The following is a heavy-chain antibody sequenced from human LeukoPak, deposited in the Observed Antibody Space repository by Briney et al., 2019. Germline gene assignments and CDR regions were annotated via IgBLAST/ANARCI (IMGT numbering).Heavy chain of an antibody. D-gene: IGHD6-13*01. J-gene: IGHJ4*02. CDR1: GYTFTGYY. V-gene: IGHV1-2*02. CDR3: ARDKVDSSFDY. Sequence: GSSVKVSCKASGYTFTGYYMHWVRQAPGQGLEWMGWINPNSGGTNYAQKFQGRVTMTRDTSISTAYMELSRLRSDYTAVDYCARDKVDSSFDYWGQGTLVTVSS. CDR2: INPNSGGT.